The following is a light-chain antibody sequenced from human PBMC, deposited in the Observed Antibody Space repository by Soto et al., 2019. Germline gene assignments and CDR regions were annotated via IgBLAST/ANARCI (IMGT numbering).Light chain of an antibody. V-gene: IGLV4-69*01. CDR2: LNSDGSH. Sequence: QLVLTQSPSASASLGASVKLTCTLSSGRSSYVIAWHQQQPEKGPRYLMNLNSDGSHSKGDGIPDRFSGSSSGAERYLTISSLQSEDEAVYYCQTWGTGIHVFGTGTKLTVL. J-gene: IGLJ1*01. CDR1: SGRSSYV. CDR3: QTWGTGIHV.